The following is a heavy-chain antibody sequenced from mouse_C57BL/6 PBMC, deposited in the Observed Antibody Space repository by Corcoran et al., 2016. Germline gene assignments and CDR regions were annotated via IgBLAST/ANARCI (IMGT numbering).Heavy chain of an antibody. V-gene: IGHV1-66*01. CDR1: GYSFTSYY. J-gene: IGHJ1*03. D-gene: IGHD4-1*01. CDR3: ANLETAAYWYFDV. CDR2: IYPGSGNT. Sequence: QVQLQQSGPELVKPGASVKISCKASGYSFTSYYIHWVKQRPGQGLEWIGWIYPGSGNTKYNEKFKGKATLTADTSSSTAYMQLSSLTSEDSAVYYCANLETAAYWYFDVWGTGTTVTVSS.